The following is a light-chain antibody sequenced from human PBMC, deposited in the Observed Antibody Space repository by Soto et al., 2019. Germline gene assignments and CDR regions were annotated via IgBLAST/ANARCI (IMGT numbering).Light chain of an antibody. J-gene: IGLJ1*01. Sequence: QSALTQPRSVSGSPGQSVTISCTGTSSDVGGYKYVSWYQQHPGKAPKPMIYDVSKRPSGVPDRFSGSKSGNTASLTISGLQAEDEADYYCCSYAGSYTFGVFGTGTKVTVL. V-gene: IGLV2-11*01. CDR1: SSDVGGYKY. CDR3: CSYAGSYTFGV. CDR2: DVS.